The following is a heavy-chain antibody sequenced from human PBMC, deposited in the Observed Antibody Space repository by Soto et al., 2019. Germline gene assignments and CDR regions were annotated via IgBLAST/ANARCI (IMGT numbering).Heavy chain of an antibody. CDR1: GFTFSSYA. V-gene: IGHV3-23*01. CDR3: AQYGGGSSYFDS. D-gene: IGHD3-10*01. CDR2: VPATGGAT. Sequence: EVQLLESGGGLVQPGGSLRLSCAASGFTFSSYAMAWVRQAPGRGLEWVSFVPATGGATNYADSVKGRFTISRDDSKSTLYLQMNSLSAEDTAVYFCAQYGGGSSYFDSWGQGTLVIVSS. J-gene: IGHJ4*02.